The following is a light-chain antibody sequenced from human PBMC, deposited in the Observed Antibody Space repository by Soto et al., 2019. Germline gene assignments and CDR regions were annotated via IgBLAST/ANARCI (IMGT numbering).Light chain of an antibody. CDR3: QQYNNWWT. J-gene: IGKJ1*01. Sequence: EIVMTQSPATLSVSPGERATLSCRASQSISSNLAWYQQKPGRAPRLLIYDASTRATGIPARFSGSGSGTEFTLTISSPQSEDFAVYHCQQYNNWWTFGQGTKVEIK. V-gene: IGKV3-15*01. CDR1: QSISSN. CDR2: DAS.